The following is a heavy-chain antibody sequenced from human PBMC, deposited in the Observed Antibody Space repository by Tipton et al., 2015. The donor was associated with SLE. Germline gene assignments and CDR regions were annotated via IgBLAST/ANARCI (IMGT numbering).Heavy chain of an antibody. CDR1: GFTFDDYA. V-gene: IGHV3-9*01. Sequence: SLRLSCAASGFTFDDYAMHWVRQSPGRGLEWVSGISWTGGTIDYADSVKGRFTISRDNSKNTLYLQMNSLRGDDTAVYYCASAPTLGYWGQGTLVTVSS. CDR2: ISWTGGTI. J-gene: IGHJ4*02. D-gene: IGHD3-16*01. CDR3: ASAPTLGY.